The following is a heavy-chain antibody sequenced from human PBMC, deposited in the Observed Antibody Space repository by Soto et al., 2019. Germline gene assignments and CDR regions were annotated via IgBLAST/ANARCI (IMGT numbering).Heavy chain of an antibody. CDR1: GFTFSSYD. J-gene: IGHJ4*02. CDR2: IGTAGDT. D-gene: IGHD5-12*01. V-gene: IGHV3-13*01. CDR3: ARRNSGYDYFDY. Sequence: GGSLRLSCAASGFTFSSYDMHWVRQATGKGLEWVSAIGTAGDTYYPGSVKGRFTISRKNAKNSLYLQMNSLRAGDTAVYYCARRNSGYDYFDYWGQGTLVTVSS.